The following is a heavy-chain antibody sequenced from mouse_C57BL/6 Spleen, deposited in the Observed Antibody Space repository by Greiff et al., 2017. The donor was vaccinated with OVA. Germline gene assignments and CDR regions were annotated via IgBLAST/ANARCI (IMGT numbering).Heavy chain of an antibody. V-gene: IGHV1-50*01. D-gene: IGHD2-2*01. CDR2: IDPSDSYT. CDR1: GYTFTSYW. CDR3: ARTRGYYYAMDY. J-gene: IGHJ4*01. Sequence: VQLQQPGAELVKPGASVKLSCKASGYTFTSYWMQWVKQRPGQGLEWIGEIDPSDSYTNYNQKFKGKATLTVDTSSSTAYMQLSSLTSEDSAVYYCARTRGYYYAMDYGGQGTSVTVSS.